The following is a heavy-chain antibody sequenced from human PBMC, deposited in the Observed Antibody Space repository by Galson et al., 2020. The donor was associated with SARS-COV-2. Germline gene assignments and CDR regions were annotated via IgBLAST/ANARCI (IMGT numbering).Heavy chain of an antibody. D-gene: IGHD1-26*01. CDR1: TDSISNFL. V-gene: IGHV4-59*08. CDR3: ARGAGMMSSGKYFDL. J-gene: IGHJ2*01. Sequence: SETLSLTCTVSTDSISNFLWTWIRQPPGQGLEWIGDIHYSGRSNYNPSLKSRVTMSLDTSMKHFSLKLRSVTVADTAVFYCARGAGMMSSGKYFDLWGRGTLVTVSS. CDR2: IHYSGRS.